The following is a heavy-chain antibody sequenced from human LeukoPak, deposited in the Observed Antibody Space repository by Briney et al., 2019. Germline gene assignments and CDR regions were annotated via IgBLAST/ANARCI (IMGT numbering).Heavy chain of an antibody. J-gene: IGHJ5*02. CDR1: GFTVSSNY. V-gene: IGHV3-30*18. CDR2: ISYDGSNK. CDR3: AKANWFDP. Sequence: SGGSLRLSCAASGFTVSSNYMSWVRQAPGKGLEWVAVISYDGSNKYYADSVKGRFTISRDNSKNTLYLQMNSLRAEDTAVYYCAKANWFDPWGQGTLVTVSS.